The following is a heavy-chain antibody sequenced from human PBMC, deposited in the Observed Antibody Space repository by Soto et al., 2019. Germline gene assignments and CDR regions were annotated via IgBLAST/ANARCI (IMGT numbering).Heavy chain of an antibody. CDR1: GYTFTSYA. V-gene: IGHV7-4-1*01. Sequence: GASVKVSCKASGYTFTSYAMNWVRQAPGQGLEWMGWINTNTGNPTYAQGFTGRFVFSLDTSVSTAYLQICSLKAEDTAVYYCARDLSSYSSGYLNWFDPWGQGTLVTV. J-gene: IGHJ5*02. CDR2: INTNTGNP. D-gene: IGHD3-22*01. CDR3: ARDLSSYSSGYLNWFDP.